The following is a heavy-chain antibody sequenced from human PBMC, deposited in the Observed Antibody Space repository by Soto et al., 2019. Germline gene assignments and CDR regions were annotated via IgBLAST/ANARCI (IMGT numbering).Heavy chain of an antibody. J-gene: IGHJ4*02. V-gene: IGHV1-18*01. D-gene: IGHD1-26*01. CDR3: ARGLGLYYFDY. CDR1: GYTFTSYA. CDR2: ISAYNGNT. Sequence: ASVKVSCKASGYTFTSYAISWMRQAPGQGLEWMGWISAYNGNTNYAQKLQGRVTMTTDTSASTAYMELSSLRSEDTAVYYCARGLGLYYFDYWGQGTLVTVSS.